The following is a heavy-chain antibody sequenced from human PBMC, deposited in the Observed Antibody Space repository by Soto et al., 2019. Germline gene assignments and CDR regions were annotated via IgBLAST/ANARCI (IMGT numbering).Heavy chain of an antibody. CDR1: CGSVTSYH. CDR3: NSRYFDY. Sequence: SETLSLTCVFSCGSVTSYHWSWIRQFPGKGLEWIAYTAYTGNTNYNPSLKSRVTISIDTTKNQLSLKLTSMTAADTAVYNYNSRYFDYWGQGTLVTVSS. J-gene: IGHJ4*02. CDR2: TAYTGNT. V-gene: IGHV4-59*02. D-gene: IGHD1-1*01.